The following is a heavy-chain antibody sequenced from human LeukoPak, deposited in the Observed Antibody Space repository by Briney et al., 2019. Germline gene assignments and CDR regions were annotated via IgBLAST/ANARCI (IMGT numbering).Heavy chain of an antibody. CDR1: GGSISNNNYY. D-gene: IGHD5-12*01. Sequence: SETLSLTCTVSGGSISNNNYYWGWLRQPPGKGLEWIGSIYYSGSTYYNPSLKSRVSISVDTSKNHFSLRLSSVTAADTAVYYCATNVDIVATIIPDYWGQGTLVTVSS. J-gene: IGHJ4*02. CDR2: IYYSGST. CDR3: ATNVDIVATIIPDY. V-gene: IGHV4-39*02.